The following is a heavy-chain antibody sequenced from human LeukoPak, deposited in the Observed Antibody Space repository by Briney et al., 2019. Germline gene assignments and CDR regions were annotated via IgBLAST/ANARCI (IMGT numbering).Heavy chain of an antibody. CDR1: GFTFSSYS. CDR2: ISSSSSYI. Sequence: PGGSLRLSCAASGFTFSSYSMNWVRQAPGKGLEWVSSISSSSSYIYYADSVKGRFTISRDNAKNSLYLQMNSLRAEDTAVYYCARDESLMVRGVIPFDYWGQGTLVTVSS. J-gene: IGHJ4*02. CDR3: ARDESLMVRGVIPFDY. D-gene: IGHD3-10*01. V-gene: IGHV3-21*01.